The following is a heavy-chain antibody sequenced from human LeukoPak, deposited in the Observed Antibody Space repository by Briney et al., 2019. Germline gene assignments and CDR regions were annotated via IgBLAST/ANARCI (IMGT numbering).Heavy chain of an antibody. CDR3: TTDHVSGSYWGYAFDI. V-gene: IGHV3-15*01. J-gene: IGHJ3*02. D-gene: IGHD1-26*01. CDR1: GCTFSNAW. CDR2: IKSKTDGGTT. Sequence: PGWPLRLSCVASGCTFSNAWMSWVRQAPGKGLEGVGRIKSKTDGGTTEYAAPVKGRFTISRDDSKTTLYLQMNSLKTEDTAVYYCTTDHVSGSYWGYAFDIWGQGTMVTVSS.